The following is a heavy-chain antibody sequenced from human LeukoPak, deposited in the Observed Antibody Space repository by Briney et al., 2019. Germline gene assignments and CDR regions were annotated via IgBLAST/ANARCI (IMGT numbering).Heavy chain of an antibody. D-gene: IGHD4-17*01. Sequence: GGSLRLSCAASGFTFSRYSMNWVRQAPGKGLEWVSYISSSSSTVYYADSLKGRFTISRDNAKNSLYLQMDTLRAEDTAVYYCATNPTYGDYTDYWGQGTLVTVAS. CDR1: GFTFSRYS. CDR3: ATNPTYGDYTDY. CDR2: ISSSSSTV. J-gene: IGHJ4*02. V-gene: IGHV3-48*01.